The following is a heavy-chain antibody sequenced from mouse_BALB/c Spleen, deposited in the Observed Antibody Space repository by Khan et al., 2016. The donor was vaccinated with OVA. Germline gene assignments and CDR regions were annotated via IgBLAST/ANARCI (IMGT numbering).Heavy chain of an antibody. V-gene: IGHV3-2*02. CDR3: ARVYGGDFDY. J-gene: IGHJ2*01. D-gene: IGHD1-1*01. CDR2: ISYSGNT. Sequence: EVQLKESGPGLVKPSQSLSLTCTVTGYSITSDYAWNWIRQFPGNKLEWMGFISYSGNTNYNPSLKSRISITRDPSKNQFFLQLNSVTTEDTARYYCARVYGGDFDYWGQGTTLTVSS. CDR1: GYSITSDYA.